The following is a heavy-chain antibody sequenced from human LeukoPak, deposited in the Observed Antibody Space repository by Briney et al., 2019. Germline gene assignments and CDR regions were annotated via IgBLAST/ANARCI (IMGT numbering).Heavy chain of an antibody. Sequence: PSETLSLTCAVYGGSFSGYYWTWIRQPPGMALEWIGYIYYSGTTNFNPSLKSRVTMSVHTSNYQFSLKLSSVTAADTAVYYCARLIAVTGSVDYFDTWGQGTLVTVSS. D-gene: IGHD6-19*01. CDR3: ARLIAVTGSVDYFDT. CDR2: IYYSGTT. CDR1: GGSFSGYY. V-gene: IGHV4-59*08. J-gene: IGHJ4*02.